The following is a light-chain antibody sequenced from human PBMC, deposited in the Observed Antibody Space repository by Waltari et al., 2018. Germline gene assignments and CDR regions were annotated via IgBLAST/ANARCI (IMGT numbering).Light chain of an antibody. CDR3: QQFDRSLSWT. CDR1: QSLTSKY. V-gene: IGKV3-20*01. J-gene: IGKJ1*01. CDR2: GAA. Sequence: EIVLTQSPGTLSLSPGERATLSRRASQSLTSKYHAGYQQKPGEAPRLLIYGAANRATAIPGRLSGSGSGTDFTLTISRLEPEDVAVYYYQQFDRSLSWTFGQGTKVEIK.